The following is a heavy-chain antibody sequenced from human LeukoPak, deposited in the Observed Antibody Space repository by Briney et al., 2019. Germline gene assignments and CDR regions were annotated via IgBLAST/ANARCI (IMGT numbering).Heavy chain of an antibody. CDR3: ARAAMVVMGGVNWFDP. Sequence: KTSETLSLTCTVSGGSISSSSYYWGWIRQPPGKGLEWIGSIYYSGSTYYNPSLKSRVTISVDTSKNQFSLKLSSVTAADTAVYYCARAAMVVMGGVNWFDPWGQGTLVTVSS. D-gene: IGHD4-23*01. V-gene: IGHV4-39*07. CDR2: IYYSGST. J-gene: IGHJ5*02. CDR1: GGSISSSSYY.